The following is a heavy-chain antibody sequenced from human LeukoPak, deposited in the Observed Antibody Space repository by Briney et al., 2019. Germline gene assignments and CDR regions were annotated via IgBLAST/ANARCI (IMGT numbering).Heavy chain of an antibody. Sequence: GGSLRLSCTVSGFTVSSNSMSWVRQAPGKGLEWVSFIYSDNTHYSDSVKGRFTISRDNSKNTLYLQMNSLRAEDTAVYYCARGVVYGSGSYKPYRYYYMDVWGKGTTVTVSS. CDR1: GFTVSSNS. D-gene: IGHD3-10*01. CDR3: ARGVVYGSGSYKPYRYYYMDV. V-gene: IGHV3-53*01. J-gene: IGHJ6*03. CDR2: IYSDNT.